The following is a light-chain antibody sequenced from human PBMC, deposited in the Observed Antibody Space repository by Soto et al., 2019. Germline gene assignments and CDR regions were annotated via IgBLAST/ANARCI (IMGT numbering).Light chain of an antibody. J-gene: IGKJ2*01. CDR1: QSVSSY. Sequence: EIVLTQSPATLSLSPGERATLSCRASQSVSSYLAWYQQKPGQAPSLLIYDASSRATGIPARFSGSGSGTDFTLTISSLEPEDFAVYYCQQRGNWPPYTFGQGTKLEIK. CDR2: DAS. V-gene: IGKV3-11*01. CDR3: QQRGNWPPYT.